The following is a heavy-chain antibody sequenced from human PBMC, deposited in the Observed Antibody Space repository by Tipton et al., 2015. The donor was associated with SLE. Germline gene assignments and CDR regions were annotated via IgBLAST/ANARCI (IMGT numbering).Heavy chain of an antibody. CDR1: GGSITTRSYY. Sequence: TLSLTCIVSGGSITTRSYYWGWIRQPPGKGLEWIASSSYSGATYYNPSLKSRVTISVDTSENQFSLRLSSVTAADTAVYYCARAPAPAPPTHYYYYFMDVWGHGTTVTVSS. CDR3: ARAPAPAPPTHYYYYFMDV. CDR2: SSYSGAT. J-gene: IGHJ6*03. V-gene: IGHV4-39*07. D-gene: IGHD2-2*01.